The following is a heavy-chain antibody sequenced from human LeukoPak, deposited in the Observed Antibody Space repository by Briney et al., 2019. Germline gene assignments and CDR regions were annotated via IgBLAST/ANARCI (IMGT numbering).Heavy chain of an antibody. CDR3: AKVHKESSAWSH. D-gene: IGHD6-13*01. CDR2: IKQDGSEK. J-gene: IGHJ4*02. CDR1: GFTLSSSW. Sequence: GGSLRLSCGASGFTLSSSWMGWVRQAPGKGLEWVANIKQDGSEKYYVDSVKGRFTISRDNAKNSLYLQMNSLRAEDTAIYYCAKVHKESSAWSHWGQGTLVTVSS. V-gene: IGHV3-7*01.